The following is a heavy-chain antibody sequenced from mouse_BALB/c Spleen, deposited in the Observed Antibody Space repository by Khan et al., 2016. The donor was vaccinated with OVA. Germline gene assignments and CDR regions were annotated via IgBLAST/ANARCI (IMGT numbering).Heavy chain of an antibody. Sequence: EVQLQESGPSLVKPSQTLSLTCSVTGDSITTGYWNWIRKFPGNKLEYMGYIIYTGYTYYNPSLKSRISITRHTSNNQYYLQLNSVTDEDTATYDCARSTYRYALVYWGQGTLVTVSA. CDR1: GDSITTGY. CDR2: IIYTGYT. D-gene: IGHD2-14*01. J-gene: IGHJ3*01. CDR3: ARSTYRYALVY. V-gene: IGHV3-8*02.